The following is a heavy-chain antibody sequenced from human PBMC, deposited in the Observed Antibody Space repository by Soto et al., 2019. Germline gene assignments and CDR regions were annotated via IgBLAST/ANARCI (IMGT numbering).Heavy chain of an antibody. CDR3: ASAAVTVTAGLDF. D-gene: IGHD6-19*01. CDR1: GYTFSGFY. Sequence: AASVKVSCKASGYTFSGFYMHWVRQAPGQGLEWMGWINPNSGGTKSAEKFQGRVTMTRDTSISTAYMELSRLTSDDTAVYYCASAAVTVTAGLDFWGQGTQVTVAS. V-gene: IGHV1-2*02. J-gene: IGHJ4*02. CDR2: INPNSGGT.